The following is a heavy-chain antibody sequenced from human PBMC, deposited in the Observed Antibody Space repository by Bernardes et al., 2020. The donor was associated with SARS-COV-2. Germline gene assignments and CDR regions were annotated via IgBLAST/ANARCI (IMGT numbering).Heavy chain of an antibody. J-gene: IGHJ4*02. Sequence: GGSLRLSCAGSGFTLRNFGMHWVRQAPGKGLEWVAVISFDGSIKYYADSVKGRFSISRDPSKNTLFLQMNSPRPEDTAVYYRARGAIAPGSAFDHWGQGTLVTVSS. V-gene: IGHV3-33*08. D-gene: IGHD3-10*01. CDR2: ISFDGSIK. CDR1: GFTLRNFG. CDR3: ARGAIAPGSAFDH.